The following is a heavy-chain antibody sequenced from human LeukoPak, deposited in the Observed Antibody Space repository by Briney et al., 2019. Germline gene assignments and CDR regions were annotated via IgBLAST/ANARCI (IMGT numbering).Heavy chain of an antibody. V-gene: IGHV2-5*01. J-gene: IGHJ4*02. D-gene: IGHD2-2*01. CDR1: GFSLSTSGVG. CDR3: AHTLRDVVPAAFDY. Sequence: KTSGPTLVNPTQTVTLTCTFSGFSLSTSGVGVGWIRQPPGKALEWLALIYWNDDKRYSPSLKSRLTITKDTSKNQVVLTMTNMDPVDTATYSCAHTLRDVVPAAFDYWGQGTLVTVSS. CDR2: IYWNDDK.